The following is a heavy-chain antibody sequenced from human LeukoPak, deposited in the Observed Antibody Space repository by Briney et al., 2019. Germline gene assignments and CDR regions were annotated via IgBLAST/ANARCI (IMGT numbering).Heavy chain of an antibody. CDR2: ISSSSSTI. J-gene: IGHJ3*02. Sequence: GGSLRLSCAASGFTFSSYAMNWVRQAPGKGLEWVSYISSSSSTIYYADSVKGRFTISRDNAKNSLYLQMNSLRAEDTAVYYCARDLRRETIWGQGTMVTVS. CDR3: ARDLRRETI. CDR1: GFTFSSYA. V-gene: IGHV3-48*01. D-gene: IGHD5-24*01.